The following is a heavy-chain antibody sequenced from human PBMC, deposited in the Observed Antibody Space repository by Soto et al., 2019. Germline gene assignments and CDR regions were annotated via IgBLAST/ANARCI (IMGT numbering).Heavy chain of an antibody. CDR1: NGSIGSYY. Sequence: WVTLSLTCIISNGSIGSYYWSWIRQTPGKGLEWIGYIYYSGSTNYNPPLKSRVTISVDTSKNQFSLKLSSVTAADTAVYYCASTQLGYCSSTSCYVRVWAFDIWGQGTMVT. CDR2: IYYSGST. J-gene: IGHJ3*02. CDR3: ASTQLGYCSSTSCYVRVWAFDI. D-gene: IGHD2-2*01. V-gene: IGHV4-59*01.